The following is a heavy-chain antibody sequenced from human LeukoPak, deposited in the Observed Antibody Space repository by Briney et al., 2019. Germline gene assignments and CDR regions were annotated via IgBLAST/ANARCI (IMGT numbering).Heavy chain of an antibody. V-gene: IGHV4-38-2*01. CDR1: GYSVSSGYY. D-gene: IGHD3-16*02. J-gene: IGHJ4*02. CDR3: ARYVWGSYPTFEDY. CDR2: IYHSGST. Sequence: PSKTLSLTCAVSGYSVSSGYYWGWIRQPPGKGLEWIGSIYHSGSTYYNPSLKSRVTISVDTSKKQLSLKLSSVTAADTAVYFCARYVWGSYPTFEDYWGQGTLVTVSS.